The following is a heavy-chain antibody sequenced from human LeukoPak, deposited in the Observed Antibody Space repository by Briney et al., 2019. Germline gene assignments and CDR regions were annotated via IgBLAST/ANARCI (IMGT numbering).Heavy chain of an antibody. V-gene: IGHV3-30*02. D-gene: IGHD3-22*01. J-gene: IGHJ4*02. CDR3: AKDSGGIVVVIHTLDY. CDR2: IRYDGSNK. Sequence: GGSLRLSCAASGFTFSSYGMHWVRQAPGKGLEWVAFIRYDGSNKYYADSVKGRFTISRDNSKNTLYLQMNSLRAEDTAVYYCAKDSGGIVVVIHTLDYWGQGTLVTVSS. CDR1: GFTFSSYG.